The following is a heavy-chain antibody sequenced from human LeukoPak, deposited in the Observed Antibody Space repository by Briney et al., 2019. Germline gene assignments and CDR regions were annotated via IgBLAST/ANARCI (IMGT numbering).Heavy chain of an antibody. J-gene: IGHJ5*02. V-gene: IGHV3-11*01. CDR3: ARAGGDIFTGYYANWFDP. CDR1: GFTFSDYY. Sequence: GGSLRLSCAASGFTFSDYYMSWIRQAPGKGLEWVSYISSSGSSIYYADSVKGRFTISRDNAKNSLYLQMNRLRAEDTAVYYCARAGGDIFTGYYANWFDPWGQGTLVTVSS. CDR2: ISSSGSSI. D-gene: IGHD3-9*01.